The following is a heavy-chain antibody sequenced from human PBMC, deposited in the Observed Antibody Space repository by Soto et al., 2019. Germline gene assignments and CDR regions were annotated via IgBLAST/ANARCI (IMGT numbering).Heavy chain of an antibody. CDR2: IDPSDSYT. J-gene: IGHJ6*02. CDR3: ARKGGTWSPVVYGMDV. Sequence: GESLKISCKGSGYSFTSYWISWVRQMPGKGLEWMGRIDPSDSYTNYSPSFQGQVTISADKSISTAYLQWNSLKASDTATYYCARKGGTWSPVVYGMDVWGQGTAVTVSS. V-gene: IGHV5-10-1*04. CDR1: GYSFTSYW. D-gene: IGHD6-13*01.